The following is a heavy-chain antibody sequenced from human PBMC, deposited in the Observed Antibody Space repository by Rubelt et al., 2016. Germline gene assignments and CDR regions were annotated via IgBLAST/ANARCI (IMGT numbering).Heavy chain of an antibody. CDR1: TGSISNSGW. CDR3: AHEQTDGGFDS. CDR2: IYHSGMT. J-gene: IGHJ4*02. V-gene: IGHV4-4*02. Sequence: QVHLQESGPGLVKPSGTFSLTCAVSTGSISNSGWWSWVRQPPGKGLEWIGAIYHSGMTNYKPSLEYRVLMSIHKSKNQLSLKSNSVTAADTAVYYCAHEQTDGGFDSWGQGTLVTVSS. D-gene: IGHD1/OR15-1a*01.